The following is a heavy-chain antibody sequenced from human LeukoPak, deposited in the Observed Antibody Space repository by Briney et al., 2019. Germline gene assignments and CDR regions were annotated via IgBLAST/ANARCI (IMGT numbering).Heavy chain of an antibody. CDR3: ATGRWKFSMMVVGPDY. Sequence: GGSLRPSCAASGFTFSTYGMHWVRQAPGKGLESVAVISYDGSNKYYTDSVKGRFTISRDNSRDTLYLQMNSLRAEDTAVYYCATGRWKFSMMVVGPDYWGQGTLVTVSS. CDR1: GFTFSTYG. D-gene: IGHD3-22*01. V-gene: IGHV3-30*03. J-gene: IGHJ4*02. CDR2: ISYDGSNK.